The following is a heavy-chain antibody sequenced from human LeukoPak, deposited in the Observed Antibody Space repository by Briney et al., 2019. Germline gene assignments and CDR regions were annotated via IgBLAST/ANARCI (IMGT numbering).Heavy chain of an antibody. J-gene: IGHJ6*03. V-gene: IGHV4-39*07. CDR2: IYYSGST. CDR1: GGSISSSSYY. Sequence: SETLSLTCTVSGGSISSSSYYWGWIRQPPGKGLEWIGSIYYSGSTYYNPSLKSRVTISVDTSKNQFSLKLSSVTAADTAVYYCARDWSGSYYYYYYMDVWGKGTTVTVSS. D-gene: IGHD1-26*01. CDR3: ARDWSGSYYYYYYMDV.